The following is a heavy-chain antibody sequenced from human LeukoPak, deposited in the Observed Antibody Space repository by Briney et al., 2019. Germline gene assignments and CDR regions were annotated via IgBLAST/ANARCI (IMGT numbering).Heavy chain of an antibody. Sequence: SETLSLTCTVSGGSVSSASYYWSWIRQPPGTGLEWIGYIYYSGSTNYNPSLKSRVTISVDMSKSQFSLKLSSVTAADTAVYYCARDRTSSYLDYWGQGTLVTVSS. D-gene: IGHD1-1*01. CDR2: IYYSGST. V-gene: IGHV4-61*01. CDR3: ARDRTSSYLDY. CDR1: GGSVSSASYY. J-gene: IGHJ4*02.